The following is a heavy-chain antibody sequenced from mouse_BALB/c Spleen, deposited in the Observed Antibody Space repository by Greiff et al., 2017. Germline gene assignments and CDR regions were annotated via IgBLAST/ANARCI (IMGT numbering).Heavy chain of an antibody. Sequence: EVMLVESGGGLVKPGGSLKLSCAASGFTFSSYAMSWVRQTPEKRLEWVASISSGGSTYYPDSVKGRFTISRDNARNILYLQMSSLRSEDTAMYYCARDDSSSAWFAYWGQRTLVTVSA. CDR3: ARDDSSSAWFAY. J-gene: IGHJ3*01. CDR1: GFTFSSYA. CDR2: ISSGGST. D-gene: IGHD1-1*01. V-gene: IGHV5-6-5*01.